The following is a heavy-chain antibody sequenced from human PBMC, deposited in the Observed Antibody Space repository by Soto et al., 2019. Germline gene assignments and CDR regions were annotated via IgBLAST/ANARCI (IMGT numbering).Heavy chain of an antibody. CDR1: GGSFSGYY. CDR2: INHSGST. D-gene: IGHD2-15*01. J-gene: IGHJ5*02. CDR3: APGPRIGWFDP. V-gene: IGHV4-34*01. Sequence: QAQLQQWGAGLLKPSETLSLTCAVYGGSFSGYYWSWIRQPPGKGLEWIGEINHSGSTNYNPSLKSRVTISVDTSKNQFSLKRSSVTAADTAVYYCAPGPRIGWFDPWGQGTLVTVSS.